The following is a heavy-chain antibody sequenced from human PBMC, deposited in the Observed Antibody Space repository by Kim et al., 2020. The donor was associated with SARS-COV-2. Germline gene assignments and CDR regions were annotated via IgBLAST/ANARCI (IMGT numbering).Heavy chain of an antibody. CDR3: ARVGGGANFDL. CDR2: VNGGHGNT. V-gene: IGHV1-3*01. CDR1: GYNFTNFV. D-gene: IGHD3-16*01. Sequence: ASVKVSCKSFGYNFTNFVMHWVRQAPGQRLEWVGWVNGGHGNTKSSQKFQARVTFTRDASATTAFMELTNLTSEDTAVYFCARVGGGANFDLGSQVTVVT. J-gene: IGHJ4*02.